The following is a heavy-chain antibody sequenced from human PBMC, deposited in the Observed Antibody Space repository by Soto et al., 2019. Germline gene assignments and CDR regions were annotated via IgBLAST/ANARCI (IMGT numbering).Heavy chain of an antibody. CDR3: ASGSPFRYYYYGMDV. CDR1: GFTFSSYW. Sequence: GGSLRLSCAASGFTFSSYWMHWVRQAPGKGLVWVSRINSDGSSTSYADSVKGRFTTSRDNAKNTLYLQMNSLRAEDTAVYYCASGSPFRYYYYGMDVWGQGTTVTVSS. V-gene: IGHV3-74*01. D-gene: IGHD2-21*01. J-gene: IGHJ6*02. CDR2: INSDGSST.